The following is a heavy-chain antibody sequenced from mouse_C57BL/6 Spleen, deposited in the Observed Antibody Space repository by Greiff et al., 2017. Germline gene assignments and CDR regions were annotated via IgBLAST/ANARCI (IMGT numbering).Heavy chain of an antibody. Sequence: VQLQQSGPELVKPGASVKISCKASGYSFTGYYMNWVKQSPEKSLEWIGEINPSTGGTTYNQKFKAKATLTVDKSSSTAYMQLKSLTSEDSAVYYCANRYYGSSYYFDYWGQGTTLTVSS. D-gene: IGHD1-1*01. V-gene: IGHV1-42*01. CDR2: INPSTGGT. CDR3: ANRYYGSSYYFDY. CDR1: GYSFTGYY. J-gene: IGHJ2*01.